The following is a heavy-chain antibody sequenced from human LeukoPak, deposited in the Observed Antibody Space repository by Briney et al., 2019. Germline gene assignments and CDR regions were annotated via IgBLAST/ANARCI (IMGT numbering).Heavy chain of an antibody. V-gene: IGHV3-48*01. CDR3: ARDYVFAFDY. Sequence: GGSLRLSCAASGFRCSTYSMNWVRQAPGKGLEWISYISHSGGAEHYTDSVKGRFTISRDNAKNALYLQMNSLRAEDTAVYFCARDYVFAFDYWSQGTLVTVSS. CDR2: ISHSGGAE. J-gene: IGHJ4*02. D-gene: IGHD3-10*02. CDR1: GFRCSTYS.